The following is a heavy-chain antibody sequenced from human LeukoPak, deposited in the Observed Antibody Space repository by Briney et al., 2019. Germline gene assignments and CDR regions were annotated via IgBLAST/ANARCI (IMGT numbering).Heavy chain of an antibody. CDR2: ISSSGSTI. D-gene: IGHD2-2*01. CDR1: GFTFSDYY. Sequence: GGSLRLSCAASGFTFSDYYMSWIRQAPGKGLEWVSYISSSGSTIYYADSVKGRFTISRDNAKNSLYLQMNSLRAEDTAVYYCARECSTSCYYYYYGMDVWGQGTTVTVSS. J-gene: IGHJ6*02. CDR3: ARECSTSCYYYYYGMDV. V-gene: IGHV3-11*01.